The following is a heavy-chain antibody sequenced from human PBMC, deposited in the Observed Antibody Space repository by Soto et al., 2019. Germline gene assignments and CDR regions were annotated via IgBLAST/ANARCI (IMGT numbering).Heavy chain of an antibody. CDR1: GGTFSSYA. V-gene: IGHV1-69*06. CDR2: IIPIFGTA. Sequence: ASVKVSCKASGGTFSSYAISWERQAPGQGLEWMGGIIPIFGTANYAQKFQGRVTITADKSTSTAYMELSSLRSEDTAVYYCARYSYGPPDYWGQGTLVTVSS. D-gene: IGHD5-18*01. CDR3: ARYSYGPPDY. J-gene: IGHJ4*02.